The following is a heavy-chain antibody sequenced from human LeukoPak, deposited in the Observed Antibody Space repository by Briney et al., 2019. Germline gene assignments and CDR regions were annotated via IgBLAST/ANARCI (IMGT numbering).Heavy chain of an antibody. D-gene: IGHD7-27*01. J-gene: IGHJ4*02. V-gene: IGHV3-23*01. Sequence: GGSPRLSCAASGFTFSSYAMSWVRQAPGKGLEWVSAISGSGGSTYYADSVKGRFTISRDNSKNTLYLQMNSLRAEDTAVYYCAKASGETPPQDVDYWGQGTLVTVSS. CDR3: AKASGETPPQDVDY. CDR1: GFTFSSYA. CDR2: ISGSGGST.